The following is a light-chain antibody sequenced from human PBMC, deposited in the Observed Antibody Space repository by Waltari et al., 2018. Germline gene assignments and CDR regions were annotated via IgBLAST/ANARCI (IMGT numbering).Light chain of an antibody. CDR1: SLRSYY. Sequence: SSELTKDPAVSVALGQTVRITCHGDSLRSYYATWYQQKPGQAPVLVIYGKNNRPSGTPDRFSGSSSGNTASLTITGAQAEDEADYYCNSRDSSGNVVFGGGTKLTVL. V-gene: IGLV3-19*01. CDR2: GKN. CDR3: NSRDSSGNVV. J-gene: IGLJ2*01.